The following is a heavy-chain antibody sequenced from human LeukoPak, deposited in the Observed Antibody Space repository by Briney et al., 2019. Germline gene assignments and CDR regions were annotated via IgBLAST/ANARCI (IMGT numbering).Heavy chain of an antibody. D-gene: IGHD5-24*01. V-gene: IGHV4-39*01. CDR3: ARHGPPMQRQFYDS. CDR2: VYYTGST. Sequence: PSETLSLTCTVSGDSISGSSYYWAWIRQPPGKGLEWIGSVYYTGSTYCMSSLKSRVTISADTSKNLFSLKVNSMTAADTAVYYCARHGPPMQRQFYDSWGQGTLVTVSS. J-gene: IGHJ4*02. CDR1: GDSISGSSYY.